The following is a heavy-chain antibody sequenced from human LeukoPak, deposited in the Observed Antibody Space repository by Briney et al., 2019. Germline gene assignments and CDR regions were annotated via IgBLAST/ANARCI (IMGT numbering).Heavy chain of an antibody. Sequence: GGSLRLSCAASGFTFSSYGMRWVRQAPGKGLEWVAFIRYDGSNKYYADSVKGRFTISRDNSKNTLYLQMNSLRAEDTAVYYCAKDTLWSHYYFDYWGQGTLVTVSS. CDR3: AKDTLWSHYYFDY. CDR1: GFTFSSYG. D-gene: IGHD5-18*01. J-gene: IGHJ4*02. CDR2: IRYDGSNK. V-gene: IGHV3-30*02.